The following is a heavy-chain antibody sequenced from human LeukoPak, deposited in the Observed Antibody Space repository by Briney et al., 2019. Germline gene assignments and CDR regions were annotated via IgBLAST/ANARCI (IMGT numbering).Heavy chain of an antibody. CDR1: GYSFTSYW. V-gene: IGHV5-10-1*01. Sequence: GESLKISCKGSGYSFTSYWISWVRQMPGKGLEWMGRIDPSDSYTNYSPSFQGHVTISADKSISTAYLQWSSLKASDTAMYYCASGLEYCSSTTGRIFDSWGQGTLVPVSS. D-gene: IGHD2-2*01. J-gene: IGHJ4*02. CDR3: ASGLEYCSSTTGRIFDS. CDR2: IDPSDSYT.